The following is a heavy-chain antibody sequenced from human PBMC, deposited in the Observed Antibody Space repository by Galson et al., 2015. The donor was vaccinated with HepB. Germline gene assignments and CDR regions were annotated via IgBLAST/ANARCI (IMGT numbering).Heavy chain of an antibody. CDR3: ASYIVGNGGRGY. CDR2: VYEIGDI. Sequence: SETLSLTCTVSGASISSFHWGWIRQPPGKGLEWIGHVYEIGDIRYDPSFRSRVTISVDTSKNHFSLRLNSVTAADTAVYYCASYIVGNGGRGYWGQGLLVTVSS. D-gene: IGHD2-8*01. V-gene: IGHV4-59*08. J-gene: IGHJ4*02. CDR1: GASISSFH.